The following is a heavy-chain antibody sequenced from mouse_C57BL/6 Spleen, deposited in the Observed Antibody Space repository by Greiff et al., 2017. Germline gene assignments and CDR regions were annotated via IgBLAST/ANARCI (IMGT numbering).Heavy chain of an antibody. CDR2: ISDGGSYT. D-gene: IGHD1-1*01. V-gene: IGHV5-4*01. CDR3: ARDGDYYGSSPVYFDY. Sequence: EVMLVESGGGLVKPGGSLKLSCAASGFTFSSYAMSWVRQTPEKRLEWVATISDGGSYTYYPDNVKGRFTISRDNAKNNLYLQMSHLKSEDTAMYYCARDGDYYGSSPVYFDYWGQGTTLTVSS. J-gene: IGHJ2*01. CDR1: GFTFSSYA.